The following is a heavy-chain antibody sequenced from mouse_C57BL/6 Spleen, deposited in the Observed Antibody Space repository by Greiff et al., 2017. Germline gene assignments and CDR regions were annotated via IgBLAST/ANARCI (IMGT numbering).Heavy chain of an antibody. Sequence: VQLQQPGAELVKPGASVKMSCKASGYTFTSYWITWVKQRPGQGLEWIGDIYPGSGSTNYNEKFKSKATLTVDTSSSTAYMQLSSLTSEDSAVYYCARSHYDYDGPWFAYWGQGTLVTVSA. CDR1: GYTFTSYW. CDR2: IYPGSGST. J-gene: IGHJ3*01. V-gene: IGHV1-55*01. CDR3: ARSHYDYDGPWFAY. D-gene: IGHD2-4*01.